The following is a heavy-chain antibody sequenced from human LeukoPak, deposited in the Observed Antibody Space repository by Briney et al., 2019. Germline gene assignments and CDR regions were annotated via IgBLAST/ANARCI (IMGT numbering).Heavy chain of an antibody. V-gene: IGHV3-48*03. Sequence: GGSLRLSCAASGFTFSSYEMNWVRQAPGKGLEWVSYISSSGSTIYYADSVKGRFTISRDNAKNSLYLQMNSLRAEDTAVYYCAKGPAREVITTFDYWGQGTLVTVSS. D-gene: IGHD3-22*01. J-gene: IGHJ4*02. CDR1: GFTFSSYE. CDR2: ISSSGSTI. CDR3: AKGPAREVITTFDY.